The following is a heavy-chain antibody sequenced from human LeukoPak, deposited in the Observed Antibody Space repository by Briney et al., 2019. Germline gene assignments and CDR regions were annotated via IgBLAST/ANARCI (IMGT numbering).Heavy chain of an antibody. CDR2: INPNSGGT. V-gene: IGHV1-2*02. Sequence: ASVKVSCKASGYTFTSYYMHWVRQAPGQGLEWMGWINPNSGGTNYAQRFQGRVTITRDTSSSTAYMELSRLRSDDTAMFYCASTTGLDDWGQGTLVTVSS. CDR3: ASTTGLDD. D-gene: IGHD1-1*01. J-gene: IGHJ4*02. CDR1: GYTFTSYY.